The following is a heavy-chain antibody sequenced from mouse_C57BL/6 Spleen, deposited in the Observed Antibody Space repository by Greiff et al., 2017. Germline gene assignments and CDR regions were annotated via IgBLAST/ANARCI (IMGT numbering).Heavy chain of an antibody. J-gene: IGHJ2*01. V-gene: IGHV1-74*01. CDR2: IHPSDSDT. D-gene: IGHD2-2*01. CDR1: GYTFTSYW. CDR3: ASATMVTGCYY. Sequence: QVQLQQPGAELVKPGASVKVSCKASGYTFTSYWMHWVKQRPGQGLEWIGRIHPSDSDTNYNQKFKGKATLTVEKSSSTAYMQLSSLTSEDSAVFYCASATMVTGCYYWGQGTTLTVSS.